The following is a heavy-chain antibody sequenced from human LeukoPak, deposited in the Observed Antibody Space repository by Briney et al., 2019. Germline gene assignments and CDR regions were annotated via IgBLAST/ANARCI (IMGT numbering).Heavy chain of an antibody. Sequence: PGGSLRLSCAASGFSFSTYAMHWVRQPPGKGLEWIGEINHSGSTNYNPSLKSRVTISVDASKNQFSLKLSSVTAADTAVYYCARDPDYYGSGSHDDYWGQGTLVTVSS. CDR1: GFSFSTYA. CDR2: INHSGST. D-gene: IGHD3-10*01. V-gene: IGHV4-34*01. J-gene: IGHJ4*02. CDR3: ARDPDYYGSGSHDDY.